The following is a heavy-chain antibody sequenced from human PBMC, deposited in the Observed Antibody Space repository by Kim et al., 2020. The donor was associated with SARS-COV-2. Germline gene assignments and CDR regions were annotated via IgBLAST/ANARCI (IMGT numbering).Heavy chain of an antibody. D-gene: IGHD1-1*01. Sequence: YNNPSLQVRVTISEDTSKNQFSLNLRSVTATDTAVYYCARRGGIVNNYNYWGQGTLVTVSS. J-gene: IGHJ4*02. CDR3: ARRGGIVNNYNY. V-gene: IGHV4-39*01.